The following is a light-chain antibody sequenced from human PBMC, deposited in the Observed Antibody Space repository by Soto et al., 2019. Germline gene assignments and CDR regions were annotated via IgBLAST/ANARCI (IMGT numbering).Light chain of an antibody. CDR3: QQYGGSAYT. V-gene: IGKV3-20*01. Sequence: EIVLTQSPGTLSLSPGEVATLSCRASQSVSSSYLAWYQQKPGQAPRLLIYGASSRATGIPDRFSGSGSGTDFTLTISRVEPEDLAVYYCQQYGGSAYTFGQGTKLEIK. CDR1: QSVSSSY. CDR2: GAS. J-gene: IGKJ2*01.